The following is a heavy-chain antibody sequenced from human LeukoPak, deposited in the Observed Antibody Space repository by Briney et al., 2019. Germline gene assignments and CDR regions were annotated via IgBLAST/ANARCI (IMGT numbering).Heavy chain of an antibody. CDR1: GFTVSSNY. D-gene: IGHD3-22*01. J-gene: IGHJ3*02. CDR2: IYSGGST. V-gene: IGHV3-66*01. Sequence: PGGSLRLSCAASGFTVSSNYMSWVRQAPGKGLEWVSVIYSGGSTYYADSVKGRFTISRDNSKNTLYLQMNSLRAEDTAVYYCAREGDTYYYDSSGSHDAFDIWGQGTMVTASS. CDR3: AREGDTYYYDSSGSHDAFDI.